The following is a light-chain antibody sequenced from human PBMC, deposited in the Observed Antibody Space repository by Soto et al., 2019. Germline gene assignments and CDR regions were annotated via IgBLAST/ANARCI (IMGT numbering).Light chain of an antibody. V-gene: IGLV1-47*01. CDR3: AAWDDSLSAL. CDR1: SSNIGSNY. CDR2: RNN. Sequence: QSVLTQPPSASGTPGQRVTISCSGSSSNIGSNYVYWYQQLPGTAPKLLIYRNNQRPSGVPDRFSGSKSGTSASLAIRGLRSDDEADYYCAAWDDSLSALFGGGTKLTVL. J-gene: IGLJ3*02.